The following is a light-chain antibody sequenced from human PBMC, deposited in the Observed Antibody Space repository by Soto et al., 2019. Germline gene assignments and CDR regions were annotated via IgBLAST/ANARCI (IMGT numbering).Light chain of an antibody. CDR1: NSDVGGYNY. V-gene: IGLV2-14*01. J-gene: IGLJ3*02. CDR2: EVS. CDR3: SSYTSSSTRV. Sequence: QSVLTQPGSVSGSPGQSITISCTGTNSDVGGYNYVSWYQQHPGKAPKLMIYEVSNRPSGVSNRFSGSKSGNTASLTISGLQAEDEADYYCSSYTSSSTRVFGGGTKVTVL.